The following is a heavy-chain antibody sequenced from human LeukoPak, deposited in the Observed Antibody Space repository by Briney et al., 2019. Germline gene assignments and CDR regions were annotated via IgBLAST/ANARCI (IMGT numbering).Heavy chain of an antibody. CDR1: GYTFTSYG. Sequence: GASVKVSCKASGYTFTSYGISWVRQAPGQGLEWMGWISAYNGNTNYAQKLQGRVTMTTDTSTSTAYMELRSLRSDDTAVYDCARVPSRITMVRGENYWGQGTLVTVSS. J-gene: IGHJ4*02. D-gene: IGHD3-10*01. V-gene: IGHV1-18*01. CDR2: ISAYNGNT. CDR3: ARVPSRITMVRGENY.